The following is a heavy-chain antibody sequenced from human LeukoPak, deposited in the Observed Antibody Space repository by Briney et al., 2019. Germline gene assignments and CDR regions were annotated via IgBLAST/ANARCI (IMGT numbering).Heavy chain of an antibody. CDR1: GFTFSSYA. Sequence: GGSLRLSCAASGFTFSSYAMSWVRQAPGKGLEWVSAISGSGGSTYYADSVKGRFTISRDNSKNTLYLQMNSLRAEDTAVYYCAEDPSAYDSSGYYYPNWFDPWGQGTLVTVSS. CDR2: ISGSGGST. V-gene: IGHV3-23*01. CDR3: AEDPSAYDSSGYYYPNWFDP. D-gene: IGHD3-22*01. J-gene: IGHJ5*02.